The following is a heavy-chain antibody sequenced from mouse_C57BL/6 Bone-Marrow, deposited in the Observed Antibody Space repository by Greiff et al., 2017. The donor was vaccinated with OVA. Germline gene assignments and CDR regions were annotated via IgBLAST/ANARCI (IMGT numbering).Heavy chain of an antibody. CDR2: IDPSDSET. D-gene: IGHD2-3*01. V-gene: IGHV1-52*01. Sequence: QVQLQQPGAELVRPGSSVKLSCKASGYTFTSYWMHWVKQRPIQGLEWIGNIDPSDSETHYNQKFKDKATLTVDKSSSTAYMQLSSLTSEDSAVYYCARSVGYDPFAYWGQGTLVTVSA. CDR3: ARSVGYDPFAY. J-gene: IGHJ3*01. CDR1: GYTFTSYW.